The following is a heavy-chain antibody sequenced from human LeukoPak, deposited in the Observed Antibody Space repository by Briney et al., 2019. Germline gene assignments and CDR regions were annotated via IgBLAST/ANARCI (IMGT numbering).Heavy chain of an antibody. Sequence: GGSLTLSCAASGFTFSSYGMSWVRQAPGKALEWVSAISGSGGSTYYADSVKGRFTISRDNSKNKLYLQMNSLRAEDTAVYYCAKDRYFDWLSPGWFDPWGQGTLVTVSS. CDR1: GFTFSSYG. CDR2: ISGSGGST. CDR3: AKDRYFDWLSPGWFDP. J-gene: IGHJ5*02. D-gene: IGHD3-9*01. V-gene: IGHV3-23*01.